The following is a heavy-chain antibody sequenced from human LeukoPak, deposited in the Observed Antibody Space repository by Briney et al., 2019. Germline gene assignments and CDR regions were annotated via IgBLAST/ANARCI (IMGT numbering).Heavy chain of an antibody. D-gene: IGHD2-2*03. CDR2: IESDGSRT. CDR1: GITLSDYW. Sequence: GGSLRLSCAASGITLSDYWMYWVRQGPGKGLVHVSRIESDGSRTVYADSVKGRFTISRDNAKNTMYLQMNSLGAEDTAVYYCVRGGHKLDIETSRYYYGLDVWGQGTTVTVSS. CDR3: VRGGHKLDIETSRYYYGLDV. V-gene: IGHV3-74*03. J-gene: IGHJ6*02.